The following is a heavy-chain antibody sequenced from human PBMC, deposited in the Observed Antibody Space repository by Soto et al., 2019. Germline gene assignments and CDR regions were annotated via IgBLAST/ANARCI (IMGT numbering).Heavy chain of an antibody. Sequence: PGESRKISWKGSVYSFTNYWIGGVRQMPGKGLEWMGIIYPDDSDTRYSPSFQGQVTISADKSISTAYLQWSSLKASDTARYFCARYYYDSSGYDGMDVWGQGTTVTVSS. J-gene: IGHJ6*02. CDR1: VYSFTNYW. CDR3: ARYYYDSSGYDGMDV. CDR2: IYPDDSDT. D-gene: IGHD3-22*01. V-gene: IGHV5-51*01.